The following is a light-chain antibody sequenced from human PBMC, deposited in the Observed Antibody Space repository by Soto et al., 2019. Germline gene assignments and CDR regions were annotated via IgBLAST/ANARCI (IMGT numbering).Light chain of an antibody. V-gene: IGKV1-5*03. Sequence: DIQMSQSPSTLSASVGDRVTITCRASQSISNWLAWYQQKPGQAPKLLIYKASTLQSGVPSRFSGSGSGTEFTLTISSLQPDDFATYYCQQYSNYYTFGQGTNLEI. CDR3: QQYSNYYT. CDR2: KAS. CDR1: QSISNW. J-gene: IGKJ2*01.